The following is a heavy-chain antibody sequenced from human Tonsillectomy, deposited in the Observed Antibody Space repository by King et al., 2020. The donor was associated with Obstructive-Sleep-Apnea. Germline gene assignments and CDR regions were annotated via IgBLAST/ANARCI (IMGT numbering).Heavy chain of an antibody. CDR2: VFFGGSS. Sequence: QLQESGPGLVKPSETLSLSCTVSGGSISSSTSSWGWIRQPPGKGLECIASVFFGGSSYYNPSLKSRVTISADTSKSQVSLKLSSVTAADTAVYYCARGYYDGSDYYPPFDAWGQGTLVTVSP. D-gene: IGHD3-22*01. J-gene: IGHJ4*02. CDR3: ARGYYDGSDYYPPFDA. CDR1: GGSISSSTSS. V-gene: IGHV4-39*07.